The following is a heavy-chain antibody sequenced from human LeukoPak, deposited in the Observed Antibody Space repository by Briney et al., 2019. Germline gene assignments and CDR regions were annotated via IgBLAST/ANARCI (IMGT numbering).Heavy chain of an antibody. CDR2: INHSGST. J-gene: IGHJ4*02. V-gene: IGHV4-34*01. CDR3: ARGYYFDY. CDR1: GGSFSGYY. Sequence: SETLSLTCAVYGGSFSGYYWSWIRQPPGKGLEWIGEINHSGSTNYNPSLKSRVTISVDTSKNQFSLKLSSVTAADTAVYYCARGYYFDYWGQGTLVTVSS.